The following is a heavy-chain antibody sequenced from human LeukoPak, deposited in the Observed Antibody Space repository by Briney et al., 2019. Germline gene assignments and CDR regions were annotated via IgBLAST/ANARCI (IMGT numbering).Heavy chain of an antibody. CDR3: ARQRRYCSGGSCYSTRKQSYYYYYYMDV. CDR1: GGSFSGYY. CDR2: INHSGST. J-gene: IGHJ6*03. D-gene: IGHD2-15*01. Sequence: SETLSLTCAVYGGSFSGYYWSWIRQPPGKGLEWIGEINHSGSTNYNPSLKSRVTISVDTSKNQFSLKLSSVTAADTAVYYCARQRRYCSGGSCYSTRKQSYYYYYYMDVWGKGTTVTVSS. V-gene: IGHV4-34*01.